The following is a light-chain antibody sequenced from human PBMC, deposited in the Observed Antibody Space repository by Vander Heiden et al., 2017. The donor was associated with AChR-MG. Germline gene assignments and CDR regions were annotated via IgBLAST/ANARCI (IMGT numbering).Light chain of an antibody. V-gene: IGKV4-1*01. CDR1: QSVLDTSNGQNC. Sequence: DVVMTQSPDSLAVSLGERATLNCKSSQSVLDTSNGQNCLAWYQQKPGQPPKLLIYWASTRESGVPDRFSGSGSGTDFTLTISSLQAEDVAVYYCQQCSTTPIFTFGPGTKVEIQ. CDR3: QQCSTTPIFT. J-gene: IGKJ3*01. CDR2: WAS.